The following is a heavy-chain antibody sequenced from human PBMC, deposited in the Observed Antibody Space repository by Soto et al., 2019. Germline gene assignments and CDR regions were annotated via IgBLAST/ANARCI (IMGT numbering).Heavy chain of an antibody. CDR2: INHRGST. V-gene: IGHV4-34*02. D-gene: IGHD5-12*01. CDR3: ARTDIVTTNWFDP. J-gene: IGHJ5*02. Sequence: QVHLQQWGAGLLRPSETLSLTCAVYGESFMGYYWTWIRQPPGKGLEWIGEINHRGSTNYNPSLKSRVTMSIDTSKNQFSLKLSSVTAADTSVYYCARTDIVTTNWFDPWGQGTLVTVSA. CDR1: GESFMGYY.